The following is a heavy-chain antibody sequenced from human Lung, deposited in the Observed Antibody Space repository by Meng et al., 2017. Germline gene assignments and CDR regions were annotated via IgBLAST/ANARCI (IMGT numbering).Heavy chain of an antibody. D-gene: IGHD6-6*01. J-gene: IGHJ4*02. CDR2: ISGSGGST. CDR3: VRRIEYSSSSGY. V-gene: IGHV3-23*01. Sequence: EVQLLESGGGLVQPGGSPRLSCVASGFTFSSYAMTWVRQAPGKGLEWVSSISGSGGSTYYADSVRGWFTISRDNSKNTVYLQMNSLRAEDTAIYYCVRRIEYSSSSGYWGQGTLVTVSS. CDR1: GFTFSSYA.